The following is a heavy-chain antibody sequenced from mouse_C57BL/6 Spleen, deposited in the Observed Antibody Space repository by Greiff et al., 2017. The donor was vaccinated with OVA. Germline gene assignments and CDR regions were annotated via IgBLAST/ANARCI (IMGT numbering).Heavy chain of an antibody. J-gene: IGHJ4*01. CDR3: SQMDY. Sequence: DVKLVESGGGLVKPGGSLKLSCAASGFTFSDAWMDWVRQSPEKGLAWVAEIRNKANNHSTYYAESVKGRFTISRDDSNSSVDLQRNSVRAEDTGIYYCSQMDYWGKGTSVPVSS. CDR1: GFTFSDAW. V-gene: IGHV6-6*01. CDR2: IRNKANNHST.